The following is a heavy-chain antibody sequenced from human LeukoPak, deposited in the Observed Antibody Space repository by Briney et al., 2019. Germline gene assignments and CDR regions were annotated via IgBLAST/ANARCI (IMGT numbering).Heavy chain of an antibody. V-gene: IGHV3-74*01. D-gene: IGHD1-14*01. Sequence: PGGSLRVSCAASGLTFSSYWMHWVRQAPGKGLVWVSRINTDGSSTSYADSVKGRFTISRDNAKNTLYLQMNSLRAEDTAVYYCARADRYYYYMDVWGKGTTVTVSS. J-gene: IGHJ6*03. CDR3: ARADRYYYYMDV. CDR1: GLTFSSYW. CDR2: INTDGSST.